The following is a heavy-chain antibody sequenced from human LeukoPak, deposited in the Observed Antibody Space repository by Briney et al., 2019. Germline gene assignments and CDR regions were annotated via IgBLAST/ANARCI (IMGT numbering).Heavy chain of an antibody. Sequence: PGGSLRLSCAASGFTVSSNYMSWVRQAPGKGLEWVSVMYRGGTTYYADSVKGRLTISRDNSQNTLYLQMNSLRAEDTAVYYCAKDPIAVAKSGYFDYWGQGTLVTVSS. CDR2: MYRGGTT. CDR1: GFTVSSNY. D-gene: IGHD6-19*01. J-gene: IGHJ4*02. V-gene: IGHV3-53*01. CDR3: AKDPIAVAKSGYFDY.